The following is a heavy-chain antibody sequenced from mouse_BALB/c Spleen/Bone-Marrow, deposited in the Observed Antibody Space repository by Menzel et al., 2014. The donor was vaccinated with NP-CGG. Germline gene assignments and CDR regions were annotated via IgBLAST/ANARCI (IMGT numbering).Heavy chain of an antibody. Sequence: QVQLKQSGAELMKPGASVKISCKATGYTFSSYWIEWVKQRPGHGLEWIGEILPGSGSTNYNEKFKGKATFSADTSSNTAYMQLSSLTSEDSAVYYCARSTGTWDYWGQGTTLTVSS. CDR3: ARSTGTWDY. D-gene: IGHD4-1*02. CDR1: GYTFSSYW. J-gene: IGHJ2*01. CDR2: ILPGSGST. V-gene: IGHV1-9*01.